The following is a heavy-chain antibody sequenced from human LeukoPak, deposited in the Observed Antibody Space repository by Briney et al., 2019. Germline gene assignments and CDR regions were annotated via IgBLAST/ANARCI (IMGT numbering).Heavy chain of an antibody. D-gene: IGHD3-22*01. V-gene: IGHV4-59*01. J-gene: IGHJ4*02. CDR1: GGSISNYY. CDR2: IHYSGNT. CDR3: ARVDDTSGYFYKFDY. Sequence: PSETLSLTCSVSGGSISNYYWSWIRQPPGKGLEWIAYIHYSGNTNYNPSLKSRVTISVDTSKNQFSLKLASVTAADTAVYYCARVDDTSGYFYKFDYWGQGTLVTVSS.